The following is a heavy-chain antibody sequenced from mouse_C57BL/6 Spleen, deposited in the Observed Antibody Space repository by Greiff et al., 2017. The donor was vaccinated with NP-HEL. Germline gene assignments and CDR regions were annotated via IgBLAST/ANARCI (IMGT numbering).Heavy chain of an antibody. CDR3: GSGNYYGSSWFAY. J-gene: IGHJ3*01. V-gene: IGHV1-80*01. D-gene: IGHD1-1*01. CDR2: IYPGDGDT. CDR1: GYAFSSYW. Sequence: VQLQQSGAELVKPGASVKISCKASGYAFSSYWMNWVKQRPGKGLEWIGQIYPGDGDTNYNGKFKGKATLTADKSSSTAYMQLSSLTSEDSAVYFCGSGNYYGSSWFAYWGQGTLVTVSA.